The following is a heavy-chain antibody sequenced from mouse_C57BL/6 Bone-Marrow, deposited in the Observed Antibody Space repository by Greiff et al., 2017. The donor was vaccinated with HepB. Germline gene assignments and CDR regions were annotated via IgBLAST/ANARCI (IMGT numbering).Heavy chain of an antibody. CDR3: TSQEYYGSSYKFAY. D-gene: IGHD1-1*01. J-gene: IGHJ3*01. V-gene: IGHV6-6*01. CDR1: GFTFSDAW. Sequence: EVKLVESGGGLVQPGGSMKLSCAASGFTFSDAWMDWVRQSPEKGLEWVAEIRNKANNHATYYAESVKGRFTISRDDSKSSVYLQMNSLRAEDTGIYYCTSQEYYGSSYKFAYWGQGTLVTVSA. CDR2: IRNKANNHAT.